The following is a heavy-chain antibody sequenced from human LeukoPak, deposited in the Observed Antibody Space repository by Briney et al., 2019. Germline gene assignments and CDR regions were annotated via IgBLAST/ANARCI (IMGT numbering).Heavy chain of an antibody. Sequence: PGGSLRLSCTASGFTFGDYTMSWFRQAPGKGLEWVGFIRSKACGGTTEDAASVKGRFTISRDDSKSIAYLQMNSLKTEDTAVYYCIRGGANSPFDYWGQGTLVTVSS. J-gene: IGHJ4*02. CDR3: IRGGANSPFDY. D-gene: IGHD1-1*01. CDR2: IRSKACGGTT. V-gene: IGHV3-49*03. CDR1: GFTFGDYT.